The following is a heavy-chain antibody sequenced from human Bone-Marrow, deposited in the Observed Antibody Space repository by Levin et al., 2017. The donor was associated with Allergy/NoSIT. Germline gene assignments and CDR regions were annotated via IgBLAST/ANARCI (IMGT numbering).Heavy chain of an antibody. CDR1: GFTFSNYV. D-gene: IGHD3-10*02. J-gene: IGHJ4*02. Sequence: SCTASGFTFSNYVMYWVRQAPGKGLEWVAVISYDGSDVDYADSVKGRFTISRDNSKNTLFLQMNTLRAEDTSLYHCVRGLFGRIAGSESGVGFWGQGTLVTVSS. CDR2: ISYDGSDV. V-gene: IGHV3-30*03. CDR3: VRGLFGRIAGSESGVGF.